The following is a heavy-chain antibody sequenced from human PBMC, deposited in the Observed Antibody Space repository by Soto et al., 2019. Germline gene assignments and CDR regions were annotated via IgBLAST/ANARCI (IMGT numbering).Heavy chain of an antibody. J-gene: IGHJ4*02. CDR2: IIPILGIA. Sequence: QVQLVKSGAEVKKPGSSVKVSCKASGGTFSSYTISWVRQAPGQGLEWMGRIIPILGIANYAQKFQGRVTITADKSTSTAYMEMSSLRCEDTAVYYCARDMLQQQRVHWGQGTLDTVSS. CDR3: ARDMLQQQRVH. V-gene: IGHV1-69*08. CDR1: GGTFSSYT. D-gene: IGHD6-13*01.